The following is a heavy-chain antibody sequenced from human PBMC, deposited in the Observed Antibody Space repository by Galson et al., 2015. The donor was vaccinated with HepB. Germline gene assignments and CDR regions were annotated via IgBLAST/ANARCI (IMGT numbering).Heavy chain of an antibody. Sequence: SLRLSCAASGFTFSDYYMSWIRQAPGKGLEWVSYISSSDSTIYYADSVKGRFTISRDNAKNSLYLQMNSLRAEDTAVYYCARDSEWLAPPDYWGQGTLVTVSS. CDR1: GFTFSDYY. CDR3: ARDSEWLAPPDY. J-gene: IGHJ4*02. D-gene: IGHD6-19*01. V-gene: IGHV3-11*01. CDR2: ISSSDSTI.